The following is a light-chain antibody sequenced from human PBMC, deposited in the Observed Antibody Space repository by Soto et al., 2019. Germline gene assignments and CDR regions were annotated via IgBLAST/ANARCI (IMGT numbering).Light chain of an antibody. CDR3: ETWDSNTRV. CDR1: SGHSSNI. CDR2: LESSGSY. J-gene: IGLJ3*02. Sequence: QSVLTQSSSASASLGSSVKLTCTLSSGHSSNIIAWHQQQPGKAPRYLMKLESSGSYNKGSGVPDRFSGSRSGADRYLTISNLQSEDEADYFCETWDSNTRVFGGGTQLTVL. V-gene: IGLV4-60*03.